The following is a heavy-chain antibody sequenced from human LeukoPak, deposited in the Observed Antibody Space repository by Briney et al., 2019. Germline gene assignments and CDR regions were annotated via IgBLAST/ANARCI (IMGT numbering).Heavy chain of an antibody. CDR2: IYYSGST. V-gene: IGHV4-59*01. CDR1: GGSISSNY. D-gene: IGHD6-6*01. J-gene: IGHJ4*02. CDR3: ARGYSSSSAGFGY. Sequence: SETLSLTCTVSGGSISSNYWSRVRQPPGKGLEWIGYIYYSGSTNYNPSLKSRVTISVDTSKNQFSLKLSSVTAADTAVYYCARGYSSSSAGFGYWGQGTLVTVSS.